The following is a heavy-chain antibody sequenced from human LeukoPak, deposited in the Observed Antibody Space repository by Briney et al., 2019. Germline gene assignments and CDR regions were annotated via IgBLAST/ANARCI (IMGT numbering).Heavy chain of an antibody. V-gene: IGHV4-34*01. CDR3: AGRRRDGYNQNWFDP. Sequence: SETLSLTCAVYGGSFSGYYWSWIRQPPGKGLEWIGEINHSGSTNYNPSLKSRVTISVDTSKNQFSLKLSSVTAADTAVYYCAGRRRDGYNQNWFDPWGQGTLVTVSS. CDR1: GGSFSGYY. CDR2: INHSGST. D-gene: IGHD5-24*01. J-gene: IGHJ5*02.